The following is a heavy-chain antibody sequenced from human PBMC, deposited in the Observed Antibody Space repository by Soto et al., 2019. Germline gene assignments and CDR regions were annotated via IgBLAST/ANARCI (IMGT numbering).Heavy chain of an antibody. CDR3: ARGRAGFFWSGGRDSSCDP. Sequence: PSETLSLTCTVSGGSISSGGYYWSWIRQHPGGGLEWIGYIYYSGSTYYNPSLKSRVTISLAASKNQFSLRLSSVPAADTAVYCCARGRAGFFWSGGRDSSCDPWRQGTLVTVSA. CDR2: IYYSGST. CDR1: GGSISSGGYY. J-gene: IGHJ5*02. V-gene: IGHV4-31*03. D-gene: IGHD3-3*01.